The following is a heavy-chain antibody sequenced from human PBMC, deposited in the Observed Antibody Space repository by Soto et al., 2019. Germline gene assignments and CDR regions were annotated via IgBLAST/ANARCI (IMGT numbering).Heavy chain of an antibody. CDR1: GGSISSYY. CDR2: IYYSGST. Sequence: QVQLQESGPGLVKPSETLSLTCTVSGGSISSYYWSWIRQPPGKGLEWIGYIYYSGSTNYNPSLESRVTISVATSKNQFSLKLSSVTAAATAVYYCARRYGSVFDIWGQGTMVTVSS. J-gene: IGHJ3*02. CDR3: ARRYGSVFDI. D-gene: IGHD3-10*01. V-gene: IGHV4-59*08.